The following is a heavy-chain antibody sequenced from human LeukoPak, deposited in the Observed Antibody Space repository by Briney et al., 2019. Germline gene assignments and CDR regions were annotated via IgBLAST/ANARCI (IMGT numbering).Heavy chain of an antibody. CDR3: AKPVTPLAVAEGFDY. V-gene: IGHV3-23*01. CDR2: ISGSGGST. Sequence: PGGSLRLSCAASGFTFSSYAMSWVRQAPGKELEWVSAISGSGGSTYYADSVKGRFTISRDNSKNTLYLQMNSLRAEDTAVYYCAKPVTPLAVAEGFDYWGQGTLVTVSS. D-gene: IGHD6-19*01. J-gene: IGHJ4*02. CDR1: GFTFSSYA.